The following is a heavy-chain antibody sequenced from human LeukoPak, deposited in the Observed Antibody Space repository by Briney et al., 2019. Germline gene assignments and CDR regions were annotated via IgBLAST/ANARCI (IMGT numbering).Heavy chain of an antibody. J-gene: IGHJ4*02. CDR1: GYPFTSYA. CDR3: ARDPSGYEALSPFDY. CDR2: INAGNGNT. V-gene: IGHV1-3*01. Sequence: ASVKVSCKASGYPFTSYAMHWVRQAPGQRLEWMGWINAGNGNTKYSQKFQGRVAITRDTSASTAYMELSSLRSEDTAVYYCARDPSGYEALSPFDYWGQGTLVTVSS. D-gene: IGHD5-12*01.